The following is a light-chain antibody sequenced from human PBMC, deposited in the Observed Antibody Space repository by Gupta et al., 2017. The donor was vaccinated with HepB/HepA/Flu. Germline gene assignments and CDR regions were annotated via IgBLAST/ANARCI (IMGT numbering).Light chain of an antibody. J-gene: IGKJ1*01. CDR1: QSVLYSSNNKNY. Sequence: DIVMTQSPDFLAVSLGERATINCKSSQSVLYSSNNKNYLAWYQQKPGLPPKVLIYGASTRESGVPDRFSGSGSGTDFTLTISSLQAEDVAVYYCQQYYSAPRTFGQGTRVEIK. V-gene: IGKV4-1*01. CDR2: GAS. CDR3: QQYYSAPRT.